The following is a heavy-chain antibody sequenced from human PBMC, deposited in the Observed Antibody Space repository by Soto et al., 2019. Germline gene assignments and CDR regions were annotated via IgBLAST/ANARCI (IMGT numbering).Heavy chain of an antibody. Sequence: GGSLRLSCAASGFTVSSNYMSWVRQAPGKGLEWVSVIYSGGSTYYADSVKGRFTISRDNSKNTLYLQMNSLRAEDTAXYYCARSGYYYYYGMDVWGQGTTVTVSS. CDR1: GFTVSSNY. CDR3: ARSGYYYYYGMDV. V-gene: IGHV3-53*01. CDR2: IYSGGST. D-gene: IGHD3-3*01. J-gene: IGHJ6*02.